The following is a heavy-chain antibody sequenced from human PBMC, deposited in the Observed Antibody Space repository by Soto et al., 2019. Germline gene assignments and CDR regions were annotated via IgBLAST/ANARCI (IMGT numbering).Heavy chain of an antibody. CDR1: GFTFSNYD. CDR2: IDIAGDT. J-gene: IGHJ2*01. D-gene: IGHD5-12*01. Sequence: LRLSCAASGFTFSNYDMHWVRQATGKGLEWVSAIDIAGDTYYPDSVKGRFTISREKAKNSLYLQMNSLRADDTAMYYCARAARWLQSRYFDLWGRGTLVTVSS. CDR3: ARAARWLQSRYFDL. V-gene: IGHV3-13*01.